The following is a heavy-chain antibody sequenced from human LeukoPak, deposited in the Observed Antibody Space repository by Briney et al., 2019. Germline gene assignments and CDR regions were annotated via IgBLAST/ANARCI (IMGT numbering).Heavy chain of an antibody. V-gene: IGHV3-30*03. D-gene: IGHD6-19*01. CDR1: VFTFIDHG. J-gene: IGHJ4*02. CDR2: ISADGGVK. Sequence: GGSLELSCVASVFTFIDHGMDWVRQAPGKGREWVAVISADGGVKHYADSVKGRFTLSRDNSKNTLYLQMNSLSVEDTAVYYCAREATWGQWYFDHWGQGTPVTVSS. CDR3: AREATWGQWYFDH.